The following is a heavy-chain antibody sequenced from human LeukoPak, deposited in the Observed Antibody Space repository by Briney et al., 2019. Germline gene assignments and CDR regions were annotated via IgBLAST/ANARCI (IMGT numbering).Heavy chain of an antibody. J-gene: IGHJ4*02. Sequence: PGGSLRLSCAASGFTFGNAWMSWVRQAPGKGLEWVGRIKKNTDGGTTDYAAPVKGRFTISRDDSKDTLYLQMDSLKTEDTAVYYCTTTYTLWGQGTLVTVSS. D-gene: IGHD2-2*02. CDR2: IKKNTDGGTT. CDR1: GFTFGNAW. V-gene: IGHV3-15*01. CDR3: TTTYTL.